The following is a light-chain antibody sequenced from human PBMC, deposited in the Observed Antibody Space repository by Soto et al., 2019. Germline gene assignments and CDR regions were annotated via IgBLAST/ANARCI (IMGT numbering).Light chain of an antibody. CDR1: QSISSW. V-gene: IGKV1-5*03. Sequence: DIQMTQSPSTLSASVGDRVTITCRASQSISSWVAWYQQKPGKGPKLLIYKASHLESGVPSRFSGSGSGTEFTLTIRSLQPGDFTTYYCQHYYTYPWTFGHGTKVDIK. CDR2: KAS. CDR3: QHYYTYPWT. J-gene: IGKJ1*01.